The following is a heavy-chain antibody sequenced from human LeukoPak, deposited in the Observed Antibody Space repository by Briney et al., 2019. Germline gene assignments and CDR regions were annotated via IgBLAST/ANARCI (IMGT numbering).Heavy chain of an antibody. CDR2: INPNSGGT. V-gene: IGHV1-2*02. D-gene: IGHD1-26*01. Sequence: GASVKVSCKASGYTFTSYYMHWVRQAPGQGLEWMGWINPNSGGTNYAQKFQGRVTMTRDTSISTAYMELSRLRSDDTAVYYCAREGGLYYYGMDVWGQGTTVTVSS. J-gene: IGHJ6*02. CDR3: AREGGLYYYGMDV. CDR1: GYTFTSYY.